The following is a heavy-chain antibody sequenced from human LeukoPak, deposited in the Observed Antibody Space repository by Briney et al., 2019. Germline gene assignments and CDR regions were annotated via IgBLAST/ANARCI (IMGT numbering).Heavy chain of an antibody. Sequence: GGSLRLSCAASGFTFSSYSMNWVRQAPGKGLEWVSSISSSSSYIYYADSVKGRFTISRDNAKNSLYLQMHSLRAEDTAVYYCARGLDYYDSSGLLIEYYFGYWGQGTLVT. J-gene: IGHJ4*02. CDR1: GFTFSSYS. V-gene: IGHV3-21*01. D-gene: IGHD3-22*01. CDR2: ISSSSSYI. CDR3: ARGLDYYDSSGLLIEYYFGY.